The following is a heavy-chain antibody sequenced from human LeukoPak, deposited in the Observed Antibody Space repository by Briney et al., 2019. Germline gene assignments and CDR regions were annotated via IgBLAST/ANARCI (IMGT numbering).Heavy chain of an antibody. CDR2: INQSGST. Sequence: SETLSLTCAVYGGSFSGYYWSWIRQPPGKGLEWIGEINQSGSTNYNPSLKSRVTISVDTSKNQFSLNLSSVTAADTAVYYCALVEGLPNYYYYMDVWGKGTTGTVSS. CDR1: GGSFSGYY. J-gene: IGHJ6*03. D-gene: IGHD6-6*01. V-gene: IGHV4-34*01. CDR3: ALVEGLPNYYYYMDV.